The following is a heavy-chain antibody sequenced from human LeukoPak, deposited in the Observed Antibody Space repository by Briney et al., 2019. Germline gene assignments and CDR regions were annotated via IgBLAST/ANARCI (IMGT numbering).Heavy chain of an antibody. CDR1: GGSITSYY. D-gene: IGHD5-24*01. Sequence: SETLSLTCTVSGGSITSYYWSWIRQSPGKGLEWIGYIYYTGDTKYSPSLRSRATISVATSKDHFYLMLTSVTAADTAVYYCARYAADGHTLEYWGQGTLVTVSS. V-gene: IGHV4-59*01. J-gene: IGHJ4*02. CDR3: ARYAADGHTLEY. CDR2: IYYTGDT.